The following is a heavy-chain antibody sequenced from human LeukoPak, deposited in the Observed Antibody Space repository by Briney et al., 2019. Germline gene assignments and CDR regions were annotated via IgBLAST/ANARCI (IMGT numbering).Heavy chain of an antibody. D-gene: IGHD3-22*01. CDR3: ARGGSYYDSSGYYYFDY. V-gene: IGHV4-4*07. CDR1: GGSISRYY. Sequence: SETLSLTCTVSGGSISRYYWSWIRQPAGKGLEWIGRIYTSGSTNYNPSLKSRVTMSVDTSKNQFSLKLSSVTAADTAVYYCARGGSYYDSSGYYYFDYWGQGTLVTVSS. CDR2: IYTSGST. J-gene: IGHJ4*02.